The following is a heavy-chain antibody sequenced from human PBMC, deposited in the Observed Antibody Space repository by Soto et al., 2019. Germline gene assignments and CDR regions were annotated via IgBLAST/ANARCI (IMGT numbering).Heavy chain of an antibody. Sequence: LSLTFTVSGGSIYRSGYYWGWIRQPPGRGLEWIGNIDYNGVTYSNPSLKSRVTISRDTSKNQFSLKLTSVTAADTALYYCGKVLVGATGHTDSDSWGPGTLVTVSS. J-gene: IGHJ4*02. CDR3: GKVLVGATGHTDSDS. D-gene: IGHD2-15*01. CDR2: IDYNGVT. V-gene: IGHV4-39*01. CDR1: GGSIYRSGYY.